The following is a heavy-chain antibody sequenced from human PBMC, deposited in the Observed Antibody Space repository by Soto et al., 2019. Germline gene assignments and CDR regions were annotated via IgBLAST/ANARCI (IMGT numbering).Heavy chain of an antibody. D-gene: IGHD6-19*01. V-gene: IGHV2-5*02. Sequence: QITLKESGPPLVKPTQTLTLTCTFSGFSLSSTRMAVGWIRQPPGKALEWLALIYWDDDKRYSPFLKSRLTITKDTSKNQVVLTMSTMDPVDTAGYYCAHIVVAGVGYYFGYWGQGTLVTVSS. CDR3: AHIVVAGVGYYFGY. CDR2: IYWDDDK. J-gene: IGHJ4*02. CDR1: GFSLSSTRMA.